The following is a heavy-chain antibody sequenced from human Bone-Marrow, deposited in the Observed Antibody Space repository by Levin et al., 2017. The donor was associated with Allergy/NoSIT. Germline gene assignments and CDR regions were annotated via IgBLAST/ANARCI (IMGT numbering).Heavy chain of an antibody. D-gene: IGHD3-10*01. CDR3: TRDTYDSGSYHSDY. CDR2: IRSRPYGGTS. V-gene: IGHV3-49*04. CDR1: GFTSGDYA. Sequence: SCTGSGFTSGDYAMSWVRQAPGKGLEWVGFIRSRPYGGTSEYAASVKGRFSISRDDSKTIAYLQMSSLKTDDTAVYYCTRDTYDSGSYHSDYWGQGTLVTVSS. J-gene: IGHJ4*02.